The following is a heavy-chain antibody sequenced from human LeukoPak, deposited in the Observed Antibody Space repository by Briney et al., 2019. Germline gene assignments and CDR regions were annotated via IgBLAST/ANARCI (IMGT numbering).Heavy chain of an antibody. CDR3: ARDRRPRAVAGAYISYGMDV. Sequence: KPSETLSLTCSVSGGSTNNYFWSWIRQSVGKGLEWIGRVNPYGTSNYNPSLKSRVTMSVDTSKNLVSLRLTSLTAADTAVYYCARDRRPRAVAGAYISYGMDVWGQGTTVTVSS. D-gene: IGHD6-19*01. V-gene: IGHV4-4*07. CDR2: VNPYGTS. J-gene: IGHJ6*02. CDR1: GGSTNNYF.